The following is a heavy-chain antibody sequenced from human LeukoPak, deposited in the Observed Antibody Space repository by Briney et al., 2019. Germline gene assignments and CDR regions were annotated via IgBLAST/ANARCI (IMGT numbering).Heavy chain of an antibody. V-gene: IGHV4-39*07. Sequence: SETLSLTCTVSGGSISSSSYYWGWIRQPPGKGLEWIGSIYYSGSTYYNPSLKSRVTISVDTSKNQFSLKVNSVTAADTAIYYSARGAENWFDPWGQGTLVTVSS. CDR3: ARGAENWFDP. CDR2: IYYSGST. J-gene: IGHJ5*02. CDR1: GGSISSSSYY.